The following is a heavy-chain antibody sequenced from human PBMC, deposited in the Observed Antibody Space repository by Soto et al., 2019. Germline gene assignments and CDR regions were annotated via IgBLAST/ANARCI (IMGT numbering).Heavy chain of an antibody. J-gene: IGHJ4*02. V-gene: IGHV4-59*08. CDR1: GGSISSYY. D-gene: IGHD2-2*01. CDR3: ASRYVSCFDY. Sequence: QVQLQESGPGLVKPSETLSLTCTVSGGSISSYYWSWIRQPPGKGLEWIGYLYYSGSTNYNPALKSRVTRPVDTSKNHFALMLSSVSAADPGVYCCASRYVSCFDYWGQGTLVTVSS. CDR2: LYYSGST.